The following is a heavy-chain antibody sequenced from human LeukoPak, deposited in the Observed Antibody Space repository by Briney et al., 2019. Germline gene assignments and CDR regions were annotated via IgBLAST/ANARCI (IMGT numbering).Heavy chain of an antibody. Sequence: GRSLRLSCAASGFTFTTYTMHWVRQVPGKGLEWVAVISYDGSNKDYADSVKGRFTISRDNSKKALYLEMNSLRAEDTTIYYCAGGYYYDTSGHYLSSPPPDQWGQGTLVTVSS. V-gene: IGHV3-30*04. CDR2: ISYDGSNK. J-gene: IGHJ4*02. CDR1: GFTFTTYT. CDR3: AGGYYYDTSGHYLSSPPPDQ. D-gene: IGHD3-22*01.